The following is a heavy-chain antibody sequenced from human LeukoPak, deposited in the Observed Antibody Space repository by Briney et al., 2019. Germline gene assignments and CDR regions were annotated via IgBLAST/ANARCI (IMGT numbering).Heavy chain of an antibody. CDR1: GGSISSSNYY. V-gene: IGHV4-39*07. CDR2: IFNSGST. CDR3: ARDRHKLVDIVAGILDY. Sequence: SETLSLTCTVSGGSISSSNYYWGWIRQPPGKGLEWIGYIFNSGSTYYNPSLKSRVTILVDTSKNQFSLKLSSVTAADAAVYYCARDRHKLVDIVAGILDYRGQGTLVTVSS. J-gene: IGHJ4*02. D-gene: IGHD5-12*01.